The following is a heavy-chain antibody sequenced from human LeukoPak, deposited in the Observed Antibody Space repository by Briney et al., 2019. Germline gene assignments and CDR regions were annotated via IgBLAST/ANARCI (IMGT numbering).Heavy chain of an antibody. CDR2: IHTSGNA. J-gene: IGHJ2*01. V-gene: IGHV4-4*07. Sequence: SETLSLTCSVPGGFISSYYWFWIRQPAGKGLEWIGRIHTSGNADYNPSLKSRVTMSVDTSKNQFSLTLRSVTAADTAVYYCTRDPGYYNHDWYFDLWGRGTLISVSS. CDR3: TRDPGYYNHDWYFDL. D-gene: IGHD4-17*01. CDR1: GGFISSYY.